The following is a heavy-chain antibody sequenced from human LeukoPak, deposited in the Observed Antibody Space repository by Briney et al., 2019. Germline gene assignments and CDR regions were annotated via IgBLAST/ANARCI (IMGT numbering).Heavy chain of an antibody. J-gene: IGHJ4*02. V-gene: IGHV2-70*04. CDR3: ARSFGRYGSGSYYDY. CDR1: GFSLSTSGMR. CDR2: IDWDDDK. D-gene: IGHD3-10*01. Sequence: GPALVKPTQTLTLTCTFSGFSLSTSGMRVSWIRQPPGKALEWLARIDWDDDKFYSTSLKTRLTISKDPSKNQVVLTMTNMDPVDTATYYCARSFGRYGSGSYYDYWGQGTLVTVSS.